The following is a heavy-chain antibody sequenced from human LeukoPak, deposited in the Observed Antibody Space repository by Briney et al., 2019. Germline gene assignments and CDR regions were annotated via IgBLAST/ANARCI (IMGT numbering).Heavy chain of an antibody. CDR2: ISGSGGST. CDR1: GFTFSSYG. D-gene: IGHD1-26*01. CDR3: AKGGYSGSYLTAFDI. J-gene: IGHJ3*02. Sequence: SGGTLRLSCAASGFTFSSYGMSWVRQAPGKGLEWVSAISGSGGSTYYADSVKGRFTISRDNSKNTLYLQMNSLRAEDTAVYYCAKGGYSGSYLTAFDIWGQGTMVTVSS. V-gene: IGHV3-23*01.